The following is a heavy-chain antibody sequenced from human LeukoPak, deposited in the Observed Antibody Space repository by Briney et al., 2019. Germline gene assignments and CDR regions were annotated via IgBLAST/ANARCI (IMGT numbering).Heavy chain of an antibody. CDR2: VTGSGGTT. CDR1: GFTFSGFA. D-gene: IGHD3-16*02. CDR3: AKDVSEDYRVWGSYRSDS. Sequence: GGSLRLSCEASGFTFSGFAMSWARQAPGKGLEWVSSVTGSGGTTYYADSVKGRFTIYRDHSRNTLYLQMNSLRAEDTAMYYCAKDVSEDYRVWGSYRSDSWGQGTLVTVSS. J-gene: IGHJ4*02. V-gene: IGHV3-23*01.